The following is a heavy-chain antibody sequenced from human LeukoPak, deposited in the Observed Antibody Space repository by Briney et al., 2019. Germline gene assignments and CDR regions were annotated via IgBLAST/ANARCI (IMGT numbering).Heavy chain of an antibody. D-gene: IGHD3-9*01. CDR3: ARNYDILTGFDY. J-gene: IGHJ4*02. Sequence: SETLSLTCTVSGGSISSYYWSWLRQPPGKGLEWIGYIYYSGSTNYNPSLKSRVTISVDTSKNQFSLKLSSVTAADTAVYYCARNYDILTGFDYWGQGTLVTVSS. CDR2: IYYSGST. V-gene: IGHV4-59*01. CDR1: GGSISSYY.